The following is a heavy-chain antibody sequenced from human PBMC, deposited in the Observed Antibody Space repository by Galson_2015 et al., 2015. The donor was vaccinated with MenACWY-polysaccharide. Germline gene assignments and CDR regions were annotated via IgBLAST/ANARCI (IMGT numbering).Heavy chain of an antibody. CDR3: AKDSTDFWSVAGLFDH. CDR1: GFTFTSYA. D-gene: IGHD3-3*01. CDR2: IRSSGTNT. Sequence: SLRLSCAASGFTFTSYAMSWVRQVPGKGLEWVSAIRSSGTNTYYADSVKGRFTISRDNSKNTLYLQMNSLRAEDTAVYYCAKDSTDFWSVAGLFDHWVPGTLVTVSS. V-gene: IGHV3-23*01. J-gene: IGHJ5*02.